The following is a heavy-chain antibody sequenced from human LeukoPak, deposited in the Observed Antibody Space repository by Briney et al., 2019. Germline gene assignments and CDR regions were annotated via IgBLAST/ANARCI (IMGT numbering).Heavy chain of an antibody. Sequence: PGASLRLSCAASGFTFSSYAMSWVRQAPGKGLDWVSVISNSGGSTYYTDSVKGRFTVSRDNSKNTVYLQTNSLRAEDTAIYFCAKVKGSGRYYNPQFDYWGQGILVTVSS. V-gene: IGHV3-23*01. CDR2: ISNSGGST. CDR1: GFTFSSYA. D-gene: IGHD3-10*01. J-gene: IGHJ4*02. CDR3: AKVKGSGRYYNPQFDY.